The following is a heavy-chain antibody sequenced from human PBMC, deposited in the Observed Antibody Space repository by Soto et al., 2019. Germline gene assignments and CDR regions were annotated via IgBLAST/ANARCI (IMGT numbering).Heavy chain of an antibody. J-gene: IGHJ4*02. CDR2: FFYSGST. Sequence: SETLSLTCTVSGGAISSSYWSWIRQPPGKGLEWFGYFFYSGSTNYNPPLKRRVTISVDTPKKPFSLKLSSVTAADTPLCYCERPTYNPGSPFDYWGQGTLVNVPS. V-gene: IGHV4-59*01. CDR1: GGAISSSY. D-gene: IGHD3-10*01. CDR3: ERPTYNPGSPFDY.